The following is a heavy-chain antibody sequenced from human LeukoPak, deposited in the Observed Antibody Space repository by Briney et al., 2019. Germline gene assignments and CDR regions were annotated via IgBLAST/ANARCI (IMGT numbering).Heavy chain of an antibody. CDR3: AGDGQPLDYGDVT. CDR2: IYYSGTT. J-gene: IGHJ5*02. V-gene: IGHV4-59*01. Sequence: SETLSLTCTVSGDSISSSYWSWIRQPPGKGLDWIGYIYYSGTTKYNPSLKSRVTISVDTSKNQFSLKLSSVTAADTAVYYCAGDGQPLDYGDVTWGQGTLVTVSS. CDR1: GDSISSSY. D-gene: IGHD4-17*01.